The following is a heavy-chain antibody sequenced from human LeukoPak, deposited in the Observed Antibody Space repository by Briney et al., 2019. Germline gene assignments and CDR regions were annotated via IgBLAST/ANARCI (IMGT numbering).Heavy chain of an antibody. CDR2: ISYDANIGSNK. Sequence: GRSLRLSCATSGFTFSRYAMHWVRQAPGKGLEWVALISYDANIGSNKYYADSVKGRFTISRDNSKNTLYLQMNSPRAEDTAVYYCARDGGYDFWSGYYQDYWGQGTLVTVSS. J-gene: IGHJ4*02. V-gene: IGHV3-30-3*01. D-gene: IGHD3-3*01. CDR3: ARDGGYDFWSGYYQDY. CDR1: GFTFSRYA.